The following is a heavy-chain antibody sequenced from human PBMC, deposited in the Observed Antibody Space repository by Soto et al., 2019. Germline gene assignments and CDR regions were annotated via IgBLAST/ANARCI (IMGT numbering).Heavy chain of an antibody. Sequence: QLQLQESGPGLVKSSETLSLTCTVSGDSISSRSYYWGWIRQPPGKGLEWIGSIYYSGSTYYNPSLKSRVTISVDTSENQFSLKLNSVTAADAAVYYCERRGAGQQHLDYWGQGTLVTVSS. J-gene: IGHJ4*02. CDR1: GDSISSRSYY. D-gene: IGHD6-13*01. CDR2: IYYSGST. V-gene: IGHV4-39*01. CDR3: ERRGAGQQHLDY.